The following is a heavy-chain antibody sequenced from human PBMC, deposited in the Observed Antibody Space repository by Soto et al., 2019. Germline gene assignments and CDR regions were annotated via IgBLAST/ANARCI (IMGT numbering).Heavy chain of an antibody. CDR1: GGTFSSYA. V-gene: IGHV1-69*01. CDR2: IIPIFGTA. J-gene: IGHJ6*02. D-gene: IGHD6-6*01. CDR3: ARPGRSSSSGLGYYYYYGMDV. Sequence: QVQLVQSGAEVKKPGSSVKVSCKASGGTFSSYAISWVRQAPGQGLEWMGGIIPIFGTANYAQKFQGRVTITADEYTSTAYMELSSLRSEDTAVYYCARPGRSSSSGLGYYYYYGMDVWGQGTTVTVSS.